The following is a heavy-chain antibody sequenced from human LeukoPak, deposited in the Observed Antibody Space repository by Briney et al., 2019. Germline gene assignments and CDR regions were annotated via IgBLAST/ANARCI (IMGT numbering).Heavy chain of an antibody. J-gene: IGHJ4*02. CDR3: ARDIITMIVV. V-gene: IGHV3-7*03. CDR2: IKQDGSEK. D-gene: IGHD3-22*01. Sequence: GGSLRLSCAASGFTFSTYWMSWVRQAPGKGLEWVANIKQDGSEKYYVDSAKGRFTISRDNAKNSLYLQMNTLRPEDTAVYYCARDIITMIVVWGQGTLVTVSS. CDR1: GFTFSTYW.